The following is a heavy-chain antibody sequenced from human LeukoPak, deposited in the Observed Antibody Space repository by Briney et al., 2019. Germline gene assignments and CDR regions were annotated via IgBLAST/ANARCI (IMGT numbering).Heavy chain of an antibody. CDR2: IIPILGAT. Sequence: ASVKVSCKTSGATFVSFDINWVRQAPGQGLEWMGRIIPILGATNYAQKFQGTVTLTADTSTNTAYMELSNLRSEDTAVYYCARDRKDIVVVPAAIDAFDIWGQGTMVTVSS. D-gene: IGHD2-2*01. CDR1: GATFVSFD. J-gene: IGHJ3*02. V-gene: IGHV1-69*04. CDR3: ARDRKDIVVVPAAIDAFDI.